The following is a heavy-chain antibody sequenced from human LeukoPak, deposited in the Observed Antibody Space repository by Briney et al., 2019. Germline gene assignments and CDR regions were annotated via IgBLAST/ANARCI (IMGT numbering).Heavy chain of an antibody. J-gene: IGHJ4*02. Sequence: GGSLRLSCAASGFTFSSYAMHWVRQAPGKGLEWVAVISYDGSNKYYADSVRGRFTISRDNSKNTLYLQMNSLRAEDTAVYYCARDLLPFGEFASDYWGQGTLVTVSS. D-gene: IGHD3-10*01. CDR1: GFTFSSYA. V-gene: IGHV3-30-3*01. CDR3: ARDLLPFGEFASDY. CDR2: ISYDGSNK.